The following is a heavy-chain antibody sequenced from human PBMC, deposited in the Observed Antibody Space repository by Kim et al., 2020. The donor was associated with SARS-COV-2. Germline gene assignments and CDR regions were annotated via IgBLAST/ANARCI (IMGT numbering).Heavy chain of an antibody. J-gene: IGHJ3*02. Sequence: SVKVSCKASGGTFSSYAISWVRQAPGQGLEWMGGIIPIFGTANYAQKFQGRVTITADESTSTAYMELSSLRSEDTAVYYCARDQILGSVVPAAMSAFDIWGQGTMVTVSS. CDR3: ARDQILGSVVPAAMSAFDI. D-gene: IGHD2-2*01. V-gene: IGHV1-69*13. CDR1: GGTFSSYA. CDR2: IIPIFGTA.